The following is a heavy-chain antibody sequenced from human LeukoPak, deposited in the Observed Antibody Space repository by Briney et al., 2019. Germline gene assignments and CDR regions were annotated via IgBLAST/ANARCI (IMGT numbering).Heavy chain of an antibody. Sequence: GASVKVSCKASGYTFTSYAMHWVRQAPGQRLEWMGWINAGNGNTKYSQKFQGRVTITRDTSASTAYMELSSLRSEDTAVYYCARDHYGSGSHKWEAYYFDYWGQGTLVTVSS. CDR1: GYTFTSYA. CDR3: ARDHYGSGSHKWEAYYFDY. D-gene: IGHD3-10*01. V-gene: IGHV1-3*01. J-gene: IGHJ4*02. CDR2: INAGNGNT.